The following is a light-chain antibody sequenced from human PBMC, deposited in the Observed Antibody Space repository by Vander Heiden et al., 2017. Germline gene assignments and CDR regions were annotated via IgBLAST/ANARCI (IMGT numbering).Light chain of an antibody. CDR2: EAS. Sequence: ELVLTQSSATLSLSPGEGATLSCRASQSVSSYLAWYQHKPGQAPRLLIYEASNRATGIPGRFSGTGSGTDFTLTISSLEPEDSAVYYCQHRSGWLPGTFGPGTKVEIK. V-gene: IGKV3-11*01. CDR1: QSVSSY. CDR3: QHRSGWLPGT. J-gene: IGKJ1*01.